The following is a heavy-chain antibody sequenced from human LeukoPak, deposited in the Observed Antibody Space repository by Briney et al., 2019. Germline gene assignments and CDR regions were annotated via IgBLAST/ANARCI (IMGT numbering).Heavy chain of an antibody. CDR3: ARVHRSSLTTVITPWYYYMDV. D-gene: IGHD4-17*01. Sequence: GASVKVSCKASGGTFSSYAISWVRQAPGQGLEWMGGIIPIFGTANYAQKFQGRVTITTDEPTSTAYMELSSQRSEDTAVYYCARVHRSSLTTVITPWYYYMDVWGKGTTVTVSS. V-gene: IGHV1-69*05. CDR2: IIPIFGTA. J-gene: IGHJ6*03. CDR1: GGTFSSYA.